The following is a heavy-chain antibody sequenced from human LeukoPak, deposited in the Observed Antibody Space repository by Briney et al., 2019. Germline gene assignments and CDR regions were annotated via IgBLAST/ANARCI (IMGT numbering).Heavy chain of an antibody. CDR3: ARCGYSGYDLDY. CDR1: GDSISYHY. J-gene: IGHJ4*02. D-gene: IGHD5-12*01. V-gene: IGHV4-4*07. CDR2: IYSSASA. Sequence: SETLSLTCTVSGDSISYHYWSWIRQPAGKGLEWIGRIYSSASANYNPSLKSRATMSLDTSKNQFSLNLTSVTAADTAVYYCARCGYSGYDLDYWGQGTLVTVSS.